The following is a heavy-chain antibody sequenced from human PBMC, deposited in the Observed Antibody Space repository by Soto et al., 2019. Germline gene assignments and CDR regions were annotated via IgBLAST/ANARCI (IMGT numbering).Heavy chain of an antibody. D-gene: IGHD3-9*01. CDR2: ISSSSSYT. CDR3: ARGRYDSLTGYCLGFDY. J-gene: IGHJ4*02. Sequence: GGSLRLSCAASGFTFSDYYMSWIRQAPGKGLEWVSYISSSSSYTNYADSVKGRFTISRDNAKNSLYLQMNSLRAEDTAVYYCARGRYDSLTGYCLGFDYWGQGTLVTVSS. CDR1: GFTFSDYY. V-gene: IGHV3-11*06.